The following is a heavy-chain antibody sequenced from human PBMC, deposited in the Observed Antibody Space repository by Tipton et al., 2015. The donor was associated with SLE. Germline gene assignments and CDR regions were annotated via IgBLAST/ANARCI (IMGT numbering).Heavy chain of an antibody. D-gene: IGHD3-10*01. J-gene: IGHJ4*02. CDR1: GGSISSGGYY. Sequence: TLSLTCTVSGGSISSGGYYWSWIRQPPGKGLEWIGEINHSGSTNYNPSLKSRVTISVVTSKNQFSLKLSSVTAADTAIYYCARDAPMGIWGQGTLVTVSS. V-gene: IGHV4-61*08. CDR2: INHSGST. CDR3: ARDAPMGI.